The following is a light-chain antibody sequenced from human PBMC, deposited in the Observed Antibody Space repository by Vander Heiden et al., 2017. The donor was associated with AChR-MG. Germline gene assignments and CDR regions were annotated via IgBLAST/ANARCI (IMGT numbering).Light chain of an antibody. CDR3: AAWDDSLNGYV. J-gene: IGLJ1*01. V-gene: IGLV1-44*01. CDR2: SND. Sequence: QSVLTQPPSASGTPGQRVTIPCSGSSSNIGTNTVNWYQQLPGTAPRLLIYSNDQRPSGVPDRFSGSKSGTSASLAISGLQSEDEGDYYCAAWDDSLNGYVFGTGTKVTVL. CDR1: SSNIGTNT.